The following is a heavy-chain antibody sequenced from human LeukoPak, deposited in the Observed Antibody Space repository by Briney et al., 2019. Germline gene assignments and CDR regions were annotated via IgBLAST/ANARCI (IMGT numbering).Heavy chain of an antibody. CDR1: GFTFSSYE. CDR2: ISSSGSTI. D-gene: IGHD3-22*01. V-gene: IGHV3-48*03. Sequence: GGSLRLSCAASGFTFSSYEMNWVRQAPGKGLEWVSYISSSGSTIYYADSVKGRFTISRDNAKNSLYLQMNSLRAENTAVYYCARGNQGPNYYDSSGYYYWGQGTLVTVSS. J-gene: IGHJ4*02. CDR3: ARGNQGPNYYDSSGYYY.